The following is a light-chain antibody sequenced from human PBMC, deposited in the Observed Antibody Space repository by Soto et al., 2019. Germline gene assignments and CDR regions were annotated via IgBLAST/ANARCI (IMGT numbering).Light chain of an antibody. CDR3: QAWDSSTGVV. Sequence: SYELTQPPSVSVSPGQTASITCSGDKLGDKYTCWYQLKPGQSPVLVIYQDNRRPSGIPERFSASNSGNTATLTISGTQAMDEADYYCQAWDSSTGVVFGGGTKVTVL. CDR2: QDN. V-gene: IGLV3-1*01. J-gene: IGLJ2*01. CDR1: KLGDKY.